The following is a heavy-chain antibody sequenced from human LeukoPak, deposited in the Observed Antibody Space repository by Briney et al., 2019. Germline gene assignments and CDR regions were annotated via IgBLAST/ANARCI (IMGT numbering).Heavy chain of an antibody. D-gene: IGHD6-6*01. Sequence: GGSPRLSCTGSGFTLRNYWMHWVRQVSGKRLVWVSRISGDGSVTNYADSVQGRFTISRDNAESILYLQINNLRSEDTAVYYCARYSSSSGGASYYLDYWGHGTLVTVSS. J-gene: IGHJ4*01. CDR3: ARYSSSSGGASYYLDY. CDR1: GFTLRNYW. CDR2: ISGDGSVT. V-gene: IGHV3-74*01.